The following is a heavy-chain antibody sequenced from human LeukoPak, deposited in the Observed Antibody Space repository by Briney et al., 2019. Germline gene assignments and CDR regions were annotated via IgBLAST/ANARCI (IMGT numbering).Heavy chain of an antibody. D-gene: IGHD2-2*01. CDR3: ARANALYCSSTSCLFDY. CDR1: GYTFTGYY. V-gene: IGHV1-2*02. CDR2: INPNSGGT. J-gene: IGHJ4*02. Sequence: ASVKVSCKASGYTFTGYYMHWVRQAPGQGLEWMAWINPNSGGTYYAQNFHDRITMTRDTSISTAYTELSRLRSDDTAIYYCARANALYCSSTSCLFDYWGQGTLVTVSS.